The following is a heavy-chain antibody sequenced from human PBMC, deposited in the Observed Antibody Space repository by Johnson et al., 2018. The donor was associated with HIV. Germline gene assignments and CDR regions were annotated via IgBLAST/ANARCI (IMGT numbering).Heavy chain of an antibody. CDR3: ARQTLRAFDI. Sequence: QVQLVESGGGLVQPGGSLRLSCAASGFTFSTYWMHWVRQAPGKGLEWVAFIRYDGSNKYYADSVKGRFTISRDNSRNTLYLQMNSLRTDDSAVYYCARQTLRAFDIWGQGTMVTVSS. J-gene: IGHJ3*02. CDR2: IRYDGSNK. V-gene: IGHV3-30*02. CDR1: GFTFSTYW.